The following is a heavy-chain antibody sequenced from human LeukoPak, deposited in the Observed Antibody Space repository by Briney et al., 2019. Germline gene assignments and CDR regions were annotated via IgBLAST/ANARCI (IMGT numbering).Heavy chain of an antibody. CDR1: GFTFSSYS. CDR3: ARDQRGYYYGMDV. D-gene: IGHD1-26*01. Sequence: GSLRLSCAASGFTFSSYSMNWVRQAPGKGLEWVSSISSSSSYIYYADSVKGRFTISRDNAKNSLYLQMNSLRAEDTAVYYCARDQRGYYYGMDVWGQGTTVTVSS. CDR2: ISSSSSYI. V-gene: IGHV3-21*01. J-gene: IGHJ6*02.